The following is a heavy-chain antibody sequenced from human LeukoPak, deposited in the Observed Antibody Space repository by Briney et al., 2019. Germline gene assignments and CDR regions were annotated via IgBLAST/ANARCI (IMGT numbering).Heavy chain of an antibody. CDR3: AKDREVLAYRGGDCFQSAVDY. CDR1: AFTFSGYG. CDR2: IRYDGSNK. J-gene: IGHJ4*02. Sequence: GGSLRLSCAASAFTFSGYGMHWVRQAPGKGLEWVAFIRYDGSNKYYADSVKGRFTISRDNSKNTLYLQMNSLRAEDTAVYYCAKDREVLAYRGGDCFQSAVDYWGQRTLVTVSS. V-gene: IGHV3-30*02. D-gene: IGHD2-21*02.